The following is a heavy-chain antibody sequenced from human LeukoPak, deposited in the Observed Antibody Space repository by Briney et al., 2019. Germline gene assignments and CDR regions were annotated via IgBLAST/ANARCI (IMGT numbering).Heavy chain of an antibody. CDR3: AIGVGANLGHAFDI. V-gene: IGHV1-69*13. Sequence: SVKVSCKASGGTFSSYAISWVRQAPGQGLEWMGGIIPIFGTANYAQKFQGRVTITADESTSTAYMELSSLRSEDTAVYYCAIGVGANLGHAFDIWGQGTMVTVSS. D-gene: IGHD1-26*01. CDR2: IIPIFGTA. J-gene: IGHJ3*02. CDR1: GGTFSSYA.